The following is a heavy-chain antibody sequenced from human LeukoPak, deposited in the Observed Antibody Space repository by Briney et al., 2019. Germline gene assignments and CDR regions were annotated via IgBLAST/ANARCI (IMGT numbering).Heavy chain of an antibody. Sequence: GGSLRLSCKASGFPLRNYAMTWVRKAPGKGLEWVSSITSVSSYKYYADSVKGRFTISRDNAKNSLFLQMNSLRAEDTAIYYCARDPTADDYWGQGTLVTVSS. CDR1: GFPLRNYA. D-gene: IGHD2-2*01. J-gene: IGHJ4*02. V-gene: IGHV3-21*01. CDR3: ARDPTADDY. CDR2: ITSVSSYK.